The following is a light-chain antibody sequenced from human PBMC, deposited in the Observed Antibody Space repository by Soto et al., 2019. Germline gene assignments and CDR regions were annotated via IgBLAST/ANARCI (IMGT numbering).Light chain of an antibody. Sequence: QAVVTQEPSFSVSPGGTVTLTCGFNSGSVSASSYPSWYQQTPGQTPRTLIYSTNNRSSGVPDRFSGSILGNKAALTITGAQAHDESHYYCALYMGSGIYVFGTGTKLTVL. CDR2: STN. CDR1: SGSVSASSY. J-gene: IGLJ1*01. CDR3: ALYMGSGIYV. V-gene: IGLV8-61*01.